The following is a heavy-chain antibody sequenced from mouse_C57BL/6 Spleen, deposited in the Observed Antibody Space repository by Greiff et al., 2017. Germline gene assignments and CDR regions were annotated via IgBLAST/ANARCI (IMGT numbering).Heavy chain of an antibody. CDR2: IDPETGGT. CDR3: TRSDYYGSGFAY. V-gene: IGHV1-15*01. CDR1: GYTFTDYE. J-gene: IGHJ3*01. D-gene: IGHD1-1*01. Sequence: LVESGAELVRPGASVTLSCKASGYTFTDYEMHWVKQTPVHGLEWIGAIDPETGGTAYNQKFKGKAILTADKSSSTAYMELRSLTSEDSAVYYCTRSDYYGSGFAYWGQGTLVTVSA.